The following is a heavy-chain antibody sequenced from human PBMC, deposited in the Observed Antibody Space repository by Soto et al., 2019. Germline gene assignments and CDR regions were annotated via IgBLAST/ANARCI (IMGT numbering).Heavy chain of an antibody. J-gene: IGHJ4*02. Sequence: PSETLSLTCTVSGASISSSYWSWIRQSPERGLEWIAYVYHTGATNYNPSLKSRVTISLDTSKGQFSLNLTSLTTADTAVYFCARGLWGYSYGSDPYFDYWGQGTLVTVSS. D-gene: IGHD5-18*01. V-gene: IGHV4-59*01. CDR2: VYHTGAT. CDR1: GASISSSY. CDR3: ARGLWGYSYGSDPYFDY.